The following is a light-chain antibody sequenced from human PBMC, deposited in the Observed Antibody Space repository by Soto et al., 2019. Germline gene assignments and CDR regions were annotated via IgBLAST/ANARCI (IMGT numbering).Light chain of an antibody. CDR1: SSNIGAGYD. V-gene: IGLV1-40*01. CDR3: QSYDNNLSGGV. J-gene: IGLJ3*02. Sequence: QLVLTQPPSVSGAPGQRVTISCTGSSSNIGAGYDVHWYQQLPGRAPKLLIYGSSNRPSGVPDRISGSKSGTSASLAITGLQDEDEADYYCQSYDNNLSGGVFGGGTKVTV. CDR2: GSS.